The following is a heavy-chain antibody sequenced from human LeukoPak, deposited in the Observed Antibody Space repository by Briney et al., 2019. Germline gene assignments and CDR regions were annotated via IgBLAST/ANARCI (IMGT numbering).Heavy chain of an antibody. J-gene: IGHJ4*02. CDR3: ARGYAPTRAVYGSGSYNLPLGYFDY. CDR2: IYYSGST. Sequence: SETLSLTCTVSGGSISSYYWSWIRQPPWKGLEWIGYIYYSGSTNYNPSLKSRVTISVDTSKNQFSLKLSSVTAADTAVYYCARGYAPTRAVYGSGSYNLPLGYFDYWGQGTLVTVSS. V-gene: IGHV4-59*08. D-gene: IGHD3-10*01. CDR1: GGSISSYY.